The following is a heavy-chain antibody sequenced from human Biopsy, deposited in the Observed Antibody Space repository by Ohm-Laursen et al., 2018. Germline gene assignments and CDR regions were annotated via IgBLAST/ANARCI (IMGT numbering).Heavy chain of an antibody. J-gene: IGHJ6*02. CDR2: IYWDDSK. CDR3: ARIPILVVPAAIVYRHRRHLQGLDV. D-gene: IGHD2-2*02. V-gene: IGHV2-70*16. CDR1: GFSLNTRGMS. Sequence: TQTLTLTCTLSGFSLNTRGMSVPWIRQPPGKALEWLARIYWDDSKFYSESLKTRLTISKGTSENHVVLTLSDVAPVDTATYYCARIPILVVPAAIVYRHRRHLQGLDVWGQGTTVIVSS.